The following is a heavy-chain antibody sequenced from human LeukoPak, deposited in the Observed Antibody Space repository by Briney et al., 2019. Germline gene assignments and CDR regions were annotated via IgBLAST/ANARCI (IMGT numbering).Heavy chain of an antibody. CDR3: ARAYCGGDCYSPYYYYGMDV. Sequence: SETLSLTCTVSGGSISSYYWSWIRQPPGKGREWIGYIYYSGSTNYNPSLKSRVTISVDTSKNQFSLKLSSVTAADTAVYYCARAYCGGDCYSPYYYYGMDVWGQGTTVTVSS. CDR2: IYYSGST. D-gene: IGHD2-21*02. CDR1: GGSISSYY. J-gene: IGHJ6*02. V-gene: IGHV4-59*01.